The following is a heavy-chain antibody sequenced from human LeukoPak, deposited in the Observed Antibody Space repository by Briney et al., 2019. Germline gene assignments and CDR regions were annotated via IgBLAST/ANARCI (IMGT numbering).Heavy chain of an antibody. CDR2: IYSGGST. CDR1: GFTVSSNY. Sequence: GGSLRLSCAASGFTVSSNYMSWVRQAPGKGLEWVSVIYSGGSTYYADSVKGRFTISRDNSKNTLYLQMNSLRAEDTAVYYCARGGEGGYEYYFDYWGQGTLVTVSS. D-gene: IGHD5-12*01. CDR3: ARGGEGGYEYYFDY. V-gene: IGHV3-53*01. J-gene: IGHJ4*02.